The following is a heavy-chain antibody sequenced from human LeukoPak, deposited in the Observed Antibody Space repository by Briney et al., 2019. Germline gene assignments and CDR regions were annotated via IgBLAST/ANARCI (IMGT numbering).Heavy chain of an antibody. D-gene: IGHD4-17*01. Sequence: GASVKVSCKASGYTFTSYGISWVRQAPGQGLEWMGWISAYNGNTNYAQKLQGRVTMTTDTSTSTAYMELRSLRSEDTAVYYCAREEVDDGGYPYGMGVWGQGTTVTVSS. CDR2: ISAYNGNT. CDR1: GYTFTSYG. CDR3: AREEVDDGGYPYGMGV. J-gene: IGHJ6*02. V-gene: IGHV1-18*01.